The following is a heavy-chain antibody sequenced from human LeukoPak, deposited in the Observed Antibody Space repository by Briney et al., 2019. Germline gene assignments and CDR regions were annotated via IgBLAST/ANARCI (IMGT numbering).Heavy chain of an antibody. J-gene: IGHJ3*02. V-gene: IGHV3-74*01. CDR1: GFRFSDYW. D-gene: IGHD1-26*01. CDR2: ISSDGTTT. Sequence: GGSLRPSCAASGFRFSDYWMHWVRQAPGKGLVWVSRISSDGTTTSYADSVKGRFTISRDNAKSTLYLQMNSLRGEDTAVYYCARAPGRNEAFDMWGQGTMVTVSS. CDR3: ARAPGRNEAFDM.